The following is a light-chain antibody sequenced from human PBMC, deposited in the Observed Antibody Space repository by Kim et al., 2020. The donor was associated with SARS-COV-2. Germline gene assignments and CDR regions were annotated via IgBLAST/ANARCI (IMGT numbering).Light chain of an antibody. CDR3: QAWDSSTVV. Sequence: VSPGQTASITCSGDKLGDKYACWYQQKPGQSPVLVIYQDTKRPSGIPERFSGSNSGNTATLTISGTQAMDEADYYCQAWDSSTVVFGGGTKLTVL. CDR2: QDT. V-gene: IGLV3-1*01. J-gene: IGLJ2*01. CDR1: KLGDKY.